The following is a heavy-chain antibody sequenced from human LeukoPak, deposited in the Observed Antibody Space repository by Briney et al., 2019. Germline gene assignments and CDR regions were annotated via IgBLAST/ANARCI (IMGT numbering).Heavy chain of an antibody. J-gene: IGHJ4*02. V-gene: IGHV3-48*04. CDR3: ARSMITFGGVIVPFDY. CDR1: GFTFSSYS. Sequence: GGSLRLSCAASGFTFSSYSMNWVRQAPGKGLEWVSYISSSGSTIYYADSVKGRFTISGDNAKNSLYLQMNSLRAEDTAVYYCARSMITFGGVIVPFDYWGQGTLVTVSS. D-gene: IGHD3-16*02. CDR2: ISSSGSTI.